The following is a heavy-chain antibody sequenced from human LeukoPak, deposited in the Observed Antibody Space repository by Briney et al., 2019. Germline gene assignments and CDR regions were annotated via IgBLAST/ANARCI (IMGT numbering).Heavy chain of an antibody. J-gene: IGHJ6*03. V-gene: IGHV3-11*04. CDR3: ARDGRFFGSGWFYYYYMDV. CDR1: GFTFSDYY. D-gene: IGHD6-19*01. CDR2: ISSSGSTI. Sequence: GGSLRLSCAASGFTFSDYYMSWIRQAPGKGLEWVSYISSSGSTIYYADSVKGRFTISRDNSKNTLYLQMNSLRAEDTAVYYCARDGRFFGSGWFYYYYMDVWGKGTTVTVSS.